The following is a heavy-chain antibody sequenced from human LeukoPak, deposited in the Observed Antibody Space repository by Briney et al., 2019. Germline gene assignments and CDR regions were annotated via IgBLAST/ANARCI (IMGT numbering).Heavy chain of an antibody. J-gene: IGHJ4*02. CDR2: MNPNSGNT. CDR1: GYTFTSYD. V-gene: IGHV1-8*01. D-gene: IGHD2-21*02. CDR3: ARVKVYCGGDCYGIFDY. Sequence: VASVKVSCKASGYTFTSYDINWVPQATGQGLEWMGWMNPNSGNTGYAQKFQGRVTMTRNTSISTAYMELSSLRSEDTAVYYCARVKVYCGGDCYGIFDYWGQGTLVTVSS.